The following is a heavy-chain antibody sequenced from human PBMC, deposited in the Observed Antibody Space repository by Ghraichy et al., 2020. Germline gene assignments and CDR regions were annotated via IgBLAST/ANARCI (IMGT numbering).Heavy chain of an antibody. J-gene: IGHJ4*02. CDR3: ARGALGIFGVVGHLFDY. Sequence: GESLNISCAASGFTVSSNYMSWVRQAPGKGLEWVSVIYSGGSTYYADSVKGRFTISRDNSKNTLYLQMNSLRAEDTAVYYCARGALGIFGVVGHLFDYWGQGTLVTVSS. CDR1: GFTVSSNY. CDR2: IYSGGST. V-gene: IGHV3-53*01. D-gene: IGHD3-3*01.